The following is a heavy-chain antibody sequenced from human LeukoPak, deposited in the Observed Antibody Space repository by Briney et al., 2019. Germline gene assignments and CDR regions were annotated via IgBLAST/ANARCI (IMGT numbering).Heavy chain of an antibody. CDR2: IYWNVEK. Sequence: SGPTLVKPTQTLTLTCTFSGFSLTSSGVGVGWIRQPPGKALEWLTLIYWNVEKHYSPSLRTRLTITKDTSNNQVVLTLTNMDPVDTATYYCVRRGLDGSYLDYWGQGTLVTVSS. CDR3: VRRGLDGSYLDY. V-gene: IGHV2-5*01. J-gene: IGHJ4*02. D-gene: IGHD1-26*01. CDR1: GFSLTSSGVG.